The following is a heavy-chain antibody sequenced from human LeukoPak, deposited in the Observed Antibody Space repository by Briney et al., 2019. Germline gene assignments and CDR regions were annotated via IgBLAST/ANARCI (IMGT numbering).Heavy chain of an antibody. D-gene: IGHD2-21*01. CDR3: ARGRGQRAGIDY. Sequence: PSQTLSLTCTVSGGSISSGGHYWSWIRQPAGKGLEWIGRIYTSGSTNYNPSLKSRVTMSVDTSKNQFSLKLSSVTAADTAVYYCARGRGQRAGIDYWGQGTLVTVSS. CDR2: IYTSGST. CDR1: GGSISSGGHY. V-gene: IGHV4-61*02. J-gene: IGHJ4*02.